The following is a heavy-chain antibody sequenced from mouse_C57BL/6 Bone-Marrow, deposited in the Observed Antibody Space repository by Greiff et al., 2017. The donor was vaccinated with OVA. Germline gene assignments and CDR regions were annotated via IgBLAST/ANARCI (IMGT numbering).Heavy chain of an antibody. D-gene: IGHD1-1*01. CDR3: ARGPYYYGSSPYAMDY. Sequence: EVQVVESGPGLVKPSQSLSLTCSVTGYSITSGYYWNWIRQFPGNKLEWMGYISYDGSNNYNPSLKNRISITRDTSKHQFFLKLNAVTTEDTATYYCARGPYYYGSSPYAMDYWGQGTSVTVSS. CDR2: ISYDGSN. CDR1: GYSITSGYY. V-gene: IGHV3-6*01. J-gene: IGHJ4*01.